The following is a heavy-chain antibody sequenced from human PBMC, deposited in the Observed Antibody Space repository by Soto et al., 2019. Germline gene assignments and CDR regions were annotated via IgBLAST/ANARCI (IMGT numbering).Heavy chain of an antibody. J-gene: IGHJ5*02. CDR2: MYHTGTT. CDR3: ARGINYYDSSGYSWFAP. Sequence: SETLSLTCAVSGGPINSGGYSWSWIRQPPGKGLEWIGHMYHTGTTYYNPSLKGRVTMSVDTSKNQFSLKLSSVTAADTAVYYCARGINYYDSSGYSWFAPWGQGTLVTVSS. CDR1: GGPINSGGYS. V-gene: IGHV4-30-2*01. D-gene: IGHD3-22*01.